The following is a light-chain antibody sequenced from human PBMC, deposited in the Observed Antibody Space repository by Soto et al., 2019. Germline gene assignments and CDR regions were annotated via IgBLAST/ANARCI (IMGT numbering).Light chain of an antibody. J-gene: IGLJ1*01. Sequence: QAVRTQPPSATGTPGQRVTTSCSGSNSNVGSNTVHWYQHLPGTAPKLLIYGNNQRPSGVPDRFSGSTSGPSASLAISGLRSEDESDYYCATWDDSLNGYVFGTGTKVTVL. CDR1: NSNVGSNT. CDR3: ATWDDSLNGYV. V-gene: IGLV1-44*01. CDR2: GNN.